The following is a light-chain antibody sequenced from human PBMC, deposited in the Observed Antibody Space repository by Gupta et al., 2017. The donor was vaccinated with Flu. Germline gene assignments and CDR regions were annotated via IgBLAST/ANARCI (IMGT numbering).Light chain of an antibody. Sequence: PGQSVTISCTGTSSDVGGYNYVSWYQQHPGKAPKLMIYDVSKRPSGVPDRFSGSKSGNTASLTISGLQAEDEADYYCCSYAGSYTLYVFGTGTKVTVL. J-gene: IGLJ1*01. V-gene: IGLV2-11*01. CDR2: DVS. CDR3: CSYAGSYTLYV. CDR1: SSDVGGYNY.